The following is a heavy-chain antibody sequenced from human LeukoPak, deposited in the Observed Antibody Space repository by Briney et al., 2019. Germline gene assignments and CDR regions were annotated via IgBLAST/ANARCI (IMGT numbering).Heavy chain of an antibody. CDR1: GFTFSSYE. Sequence: GGSLRLSCAASGFTFSSYEMNWVRQAPGKGLEWVSYISSSGSTIYYADSVKGRFTISRDNAKNSLYLQMNSLRAEDTAVYYCARAPRGSSSSYFDYWGQGTLVAVSS. D-gene: IGHD1-26*01. CDR3: ARAPRGSSSSYFDY. V-gene: IGHV3-48*03. J-gene: IGHJ4*02. CDR2: ISSSGSTI.